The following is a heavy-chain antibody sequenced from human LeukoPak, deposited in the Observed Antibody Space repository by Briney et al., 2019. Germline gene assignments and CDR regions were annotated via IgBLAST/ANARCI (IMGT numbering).Heavy chain of an antibody. CDR3: ARQYGSSGSPLDY. V-gene: IGHV4-59*01. D-gene: IGHD3-22*01. Sequence: PSETLSLTCSVSGDSMNSYYWTWIRQPPGKGLEWIGYSFYSGSTNYNPSLKSRITTSVDTSKKQFSLKLNSVTAADTAVYYCARQYGSSGSPLDYWGQGTLVTVSS. CDR2: SFYSGST. J-gene: IGHJ4*02. CDR1: GDSMNSYY.